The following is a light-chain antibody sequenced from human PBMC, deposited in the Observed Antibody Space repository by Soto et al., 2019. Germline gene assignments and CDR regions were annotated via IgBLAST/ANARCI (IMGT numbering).Light chain of an antibody. CDR2: GPT. J-gene: IGKJ5*01. Sequence: EIVLTQSPGTLSLSPGERANLSCRASQNVSRSYLAWYQQKPGQAPRLLIYGPTSRATSIPDRISGSGSGTDFTLTISRLEPEDCAVYYCQQYGSSPPITFGQGTRLEIK. CDR1: QNVSRSY. CDR3: QQYGSSPPIT. V-gene: IGKV3-20*01.